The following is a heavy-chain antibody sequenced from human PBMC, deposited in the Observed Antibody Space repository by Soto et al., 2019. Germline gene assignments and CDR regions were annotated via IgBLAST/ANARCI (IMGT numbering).Heavy chain of an antibody. CDR1: GFTFSDYY. CDR3: ARDAGYCSGGSCPPGGGFDP. J-gene: IGHJ5*02. V-gene: IGHV3-11*01. D-gene: IGHD2-15*01. CDR2: ISSSGSTI. Sequence: QVQLVESGGGLVKPGGSLRLSCAASGFTFSDYYMSWIRQAPGKGLEWVSYISSSGSTIYYADSVKGRFTISRDNAKNSLYQQMNSLRAEDTAVYYCARDAGYCSGGSCPPGGGFDPWGQGTLVTVSS.